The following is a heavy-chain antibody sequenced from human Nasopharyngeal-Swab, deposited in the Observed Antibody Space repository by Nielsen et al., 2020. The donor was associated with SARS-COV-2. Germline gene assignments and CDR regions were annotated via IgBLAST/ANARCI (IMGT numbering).Heavy chain of an antibody. CDR2: ISYDGSNK. J-gene: IGHJ4*02. D-gene: IGHD1-26*01. Sequence: GESLKISCAASAFTFSSYAMHWVRQAPGRGLEWVAVISYDGSNKYYADSVKGRFAISRDNSKNTLYLQMNSLRGEDTAVYYCARGRGGSYFSYFEYWGQGTLVTVSS. V-gene: IGHV3-30*09. CDR3: ARGRGGSYFSYFEY. CDR1: AFTFSSYA.